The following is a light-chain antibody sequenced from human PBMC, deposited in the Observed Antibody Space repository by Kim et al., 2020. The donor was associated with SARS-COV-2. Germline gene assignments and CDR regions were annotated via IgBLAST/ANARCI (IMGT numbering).Light chain of an antibody. Sequence: VSPGESVTLSCRARQYVSTNLAWYQQKSEQAPRLLIYGASTRATGVPARFSGRGSDTEFTLTISSLQSEDSAVYYCQQYITWLYTFGGGTKVEIK. V-gene: IGKV3-15*01. CDR1: QYVSTN. J-gene: IGKJ4*01. CDR2: GAS. CDR3: QQYITWLYT.